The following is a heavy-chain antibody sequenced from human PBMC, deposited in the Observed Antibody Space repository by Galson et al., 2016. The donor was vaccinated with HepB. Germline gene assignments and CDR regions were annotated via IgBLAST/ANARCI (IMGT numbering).Heavy chain of an antibody. V-gene: IGHV5-51*01. CDR2: IHPGDSDT. Sequence: QSGAEVKKPGESLKISCKTSGYTFTSFWIGWVRQMPGKGLEWMGIIHPGDSDTRHSPSFRGQVTISADKSIRTAYLQWSSLKASDTAIYYCARPGGIDAFDIWGQGTVVTVSS. CDR3: ARPGGIDAFDI. J-gene: IGHJ3*02. CDR1: GYTFTSFW.